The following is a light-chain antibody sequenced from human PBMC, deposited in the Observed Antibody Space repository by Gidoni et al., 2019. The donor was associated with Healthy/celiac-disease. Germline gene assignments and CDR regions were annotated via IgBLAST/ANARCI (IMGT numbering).Light chain of an antibody. V-gene: IGLV3-1*01. CDR3: QAWDNTFWV. Sequence: SYELTQPPSVSVSPGQTAHITCSGDKLGDKYACWYQQKPGQSPVVVIYQDSKRPSGIPERFSGSNSGNTATLTISGTQAMDEADYYCQAWDNTFWVFGGGTRLTVL. J-gene: IGLJ3*02. CDR2: QDS. CDR1: KLGDKY.